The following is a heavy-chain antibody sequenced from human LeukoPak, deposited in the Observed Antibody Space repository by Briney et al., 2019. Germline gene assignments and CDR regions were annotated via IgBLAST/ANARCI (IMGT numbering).Heavy chain of an antibody. Sequence: PGGSLGLSCAASGVIVSNYHMSWVRQAPGKGLEWVSVIYSGGSTYYADSVKGRFTISRDDSKNTLHLQMDSLRAEDTAVYYCARGGDAYNPFDYWGQGTLVAVSS. D-gene: IGHD5-24*01. V-gene: IGHV3-66*02. CDR2: IYSGGST. CDR3: ARGGDAYNPFDY. J-gene: IGHJ4*02. CDR1: GVIVSNYH.